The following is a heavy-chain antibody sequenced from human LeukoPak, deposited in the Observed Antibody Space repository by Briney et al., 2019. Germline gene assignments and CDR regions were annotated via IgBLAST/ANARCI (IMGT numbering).Heavy chain of an antibody. CDR2: ISTSSTYI. V-gene: IGHV3-21*01. CDR1: GFTFGTYS. Sequence: GGSLRLSCAASGFTFGTYSMNWVRQAPGKGLEWVSSISTSSTYIYYADSVKGRFTISRGNAKNSLYLQMNSLRAEDTAVYYCARHEPVITLSSYYYGMDVWGPGTTVTVSS. D-gene: IGHD1-14*01. J-gene: IGHJ6*02. CDR3: ARHEPVITLSSYYYGMDV.